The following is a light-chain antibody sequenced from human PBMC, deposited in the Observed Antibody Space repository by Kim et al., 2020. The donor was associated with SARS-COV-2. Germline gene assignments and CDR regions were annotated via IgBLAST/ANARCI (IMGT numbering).Light chain of an antibody. V-gene: IGKV3-15*01. CDR3: QQYNNWPPLT. CDR2: GAF. J-gene: IGKJ4*01. Sequence: PGERATLACRASQSVSSDLAWYQQKPGQAPRLLIYGAFTRAAGIPDRFSGSGSGTEFTLTISSMQSEDFAVYYCQQYNNWPPLTFGGGTKVDIK. CDR1: QSVSSD.